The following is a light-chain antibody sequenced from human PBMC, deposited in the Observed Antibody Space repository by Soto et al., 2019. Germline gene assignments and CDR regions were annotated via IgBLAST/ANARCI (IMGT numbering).Light chain of an antibody. CDR1: QSISVW. V-gene: IGKV1-5*03. J-gene: IGKJ5*01. CDR2: KAS. Sequence: DIHMTQSPFTLSASVGYRVAMTCRASQSISVWLAWYQQKAGKAPNLLIYKASSLESEVPSRFSGSGSGTDFTLTITSLQPEDFATYYCQQSYGTPITFGQGTRLEIK. CDR3: QQSYGTPIT.